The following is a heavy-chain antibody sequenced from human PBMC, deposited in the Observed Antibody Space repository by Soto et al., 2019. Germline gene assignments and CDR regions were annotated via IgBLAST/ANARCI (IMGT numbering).Heavy chain of an antibody. D-gene: IGHD2-21*02. CDR1: GFTFSNAW. Sequence: PGGSLRLSCAASGFTFSNAWMNWVRQAPGKGLEWVGRIKSKTDGGTTDYAAPVKGRFTISRDDSKNTLYLQMNSLKTEDTAVYYCTTEEAYCGGDCYRLYYFDYWGQGTLVTVSS. CDR2: IKSKTDGGTT. V-gene: IGHV3-15*07. J-gene: IGHJ4*02. CDR3: TTEEAYCGGDCYRLYYFDY.